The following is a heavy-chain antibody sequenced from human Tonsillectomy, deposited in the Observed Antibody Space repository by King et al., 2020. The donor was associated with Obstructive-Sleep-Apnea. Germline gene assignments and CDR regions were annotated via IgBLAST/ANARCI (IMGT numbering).Heavy chain of an antibody. Sequence: VQLVESGAEVKKTGASVKVSCKASGYTFTGYFMHWVRQAPGQGLEWMGWINPNSGGSNSAQRFQGRVTMTRDTSLSTAYMELSRLRSDDTAVYYCAREEGASDYWGQGTLVTVSS. CDR2: INPNSGGS. CDR3: AREEGASDY. J-gene: IGHJ4*02. D-gene: IGHD1-26*01. CDR1: GYTFTGYF. V-gene: IGHV1-2*02.